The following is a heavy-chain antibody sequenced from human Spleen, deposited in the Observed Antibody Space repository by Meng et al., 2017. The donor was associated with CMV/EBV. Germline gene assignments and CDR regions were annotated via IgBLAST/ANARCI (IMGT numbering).Heavy chain of an antibody. D-gene: IGHD3-22*01. CDR2: ISYNGIS. CDR3: ARREGYYYDNTGFDP. Sequence: ASINSSPYYGGWIRQPPGKGLEWIGSISYNGISYYNLSLKSRVTISEDTSKNQFSLKLSSVTASDTAVYYCARREGYYYDNTGFDPWGQGTLVTVSS. CDR1: ASINSSPYY. V-gene: IGHV4-39*01. J-gene: IGHJ5*02.